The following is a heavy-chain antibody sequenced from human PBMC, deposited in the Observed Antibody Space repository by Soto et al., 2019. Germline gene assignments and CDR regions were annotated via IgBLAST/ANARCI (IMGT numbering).Heavy chain of an antibody. CDR3: ARDRSLHYYDSSGYLH. CDR2: INAGNGNT. CDR1: GYTFTSYA. J-gene: IGHJ4*02. V-gene: IGHV1-3*01. D-gene: IGHD3-22*01. Sequence: QVQLVQSGAEVKKPGASVKVSCKASGYTFTSYAMHWVRQAPGQRLEWMGWINAGNGNTKYSQKFQGRVTITRDTXAXRAYMELSSLRSEDTAVYYCARDRSLHYYDSSGYLHWGQGTLVTVSS.